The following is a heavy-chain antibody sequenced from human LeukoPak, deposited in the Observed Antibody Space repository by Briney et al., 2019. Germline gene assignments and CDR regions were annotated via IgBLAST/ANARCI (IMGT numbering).Heavy chain of an antibody. J-gene: IGHJ4*02. CDR3: ARGGWQFGY. Sequence: GGSLRLSCEASGFTFSNYWMSWVRQAPGKGLEWVANIKQDGSEKYYVDSVKGRFTISRDNAKTSLYLQMNSLRAEDTAVYYCARGGWQFGYWGQGTLVTVPS. D-gene: IGHD6-19*01. CDR2: IKQDGSEK. CDR1: GFTFSNYW. V-gene: IGHV3-7*04.